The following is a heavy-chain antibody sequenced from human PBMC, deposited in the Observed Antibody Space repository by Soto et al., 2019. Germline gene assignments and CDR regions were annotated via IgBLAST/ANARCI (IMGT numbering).Heavy chain of an antibody. CDR2: ISHDGSNK. Sequence: SXRLSFAASVFTFRSYGMHWVRQAPGKVLEWVAFISHDGSNKYYGDSMKGRIAMSRDNSKSTLYLQMSSLRAEDTAVYYCTKRRNVLRFLEWSSGMEVWGQGTKVTVYS. D-gene: IGHD3-3*01. CDR3: TKRRNVLRFLEWSSGMEV. J-gene: IGHJ6*02. CDR1: VFTFRSYG. V-gene: IGHV3-30*18.